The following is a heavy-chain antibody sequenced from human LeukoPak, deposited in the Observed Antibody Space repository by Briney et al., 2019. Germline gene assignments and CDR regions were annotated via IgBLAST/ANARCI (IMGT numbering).Heavy chain of an antibody. D-gene: IGHD2-15*01. CDR3: ARDLLRGFDY. CDR2: MYSGGTT. V-gene: IGHV3-53*01. Sequence: GGSLRLSCAISGFTVSSNYMSWVRQAPGKGLEWVSVMYSGGTTYYADSVKGRFTISRDNSKNMLYLQMNSLRAEDTAVYYCARDLLRGFDYWGQGTLVTVSS. J-gene: IGHJ4*02. CDR1: GFTVSSNY.